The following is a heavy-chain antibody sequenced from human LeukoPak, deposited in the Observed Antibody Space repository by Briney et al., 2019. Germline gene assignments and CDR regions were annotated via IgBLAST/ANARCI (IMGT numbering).Heavy chain of an antibody. D-gene: IGHD2-15*01. Sequence: PSETLSLTCTVSGGSISGSSYYWGWIRQPPGKGLEWIGSIYYSGSTYYNPSLKSRVTISVDTSKNQFSLKLSSVTAADTAVYYCARQPDIVVVVAAFSFDYWGQGTLVTVSS. V-gene: IGHV4-39*01. CDR2: IYYSGST. CDR1: GGSISGSSYY. J-gene: IGHJ4*02. CDR3: ARQPDIVVVVAAFSFDY.